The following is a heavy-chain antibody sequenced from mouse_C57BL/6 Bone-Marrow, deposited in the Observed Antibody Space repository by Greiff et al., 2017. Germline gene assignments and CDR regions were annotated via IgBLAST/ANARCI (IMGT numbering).Heavy chain of an antibody. CDR1: GFTFSSYG. V-gene: IGHV5-6*02. D-gene: IGHD2-5*01. J-gene: IGHJ3*01. Sequence: EVKVVESGGDLVKPGGSLKLSCAASGFTFSSYGMSWVRQTPDKRLEWVATISSGGSYTYYPDSVKGRFTISRDNAKNTLYLQMSSLKSEDTAMYYWARRAYYSNYWFAYWGQGTLVTVSA. CDR2: ISSGGSYT. CDR3: ARRAYYSNYWFAY.